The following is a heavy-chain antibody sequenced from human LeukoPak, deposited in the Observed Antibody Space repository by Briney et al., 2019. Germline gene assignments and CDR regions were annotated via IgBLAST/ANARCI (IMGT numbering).Heavy chain of an antibody. V-gene: IGHV4-38-2*02. Sequence: SETLSLTCTVSGYSISSNYYWGWIRQPPGKGLEWIGSIYYSGSTYYNPSLKSRVTIFVDTSKNQFSLKLTSVSAADTAVYYCAKFYKYSDSSGYFLPNYWGQGTLVTVSS. CDR3: AKFYKYSDSSGYFLPNY. CDR1: GYSISSNYY. CDR2: IYYSGST. J-gene: IGHJ4*02. D-gene: IGHD3-22*01.